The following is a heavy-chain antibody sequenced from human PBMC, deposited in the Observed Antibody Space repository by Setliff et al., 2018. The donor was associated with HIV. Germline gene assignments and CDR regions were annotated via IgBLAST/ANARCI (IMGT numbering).Heavy chain of an antibody. D-gene: IGHD7-27*01. CDR3: ARQLSNSLDY. J-gene: IGHJ4*02. CDR2: INTYNGDK. Sequence: ASVKVSCKASGYTFATDGVSWVRQAPGQGLEWMGWINTYNGDKNIPQSFQGRVTMTRDTSINTAYMELSGLRSDDTAMYYCARQLSNSLDYWGQGTLVTVSS. V-gene: IGHV1-18*01. CDR1: GYTFATDG.